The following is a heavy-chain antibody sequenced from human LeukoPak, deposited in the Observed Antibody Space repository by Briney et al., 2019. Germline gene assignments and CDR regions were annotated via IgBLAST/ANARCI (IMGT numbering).Heavy chain of an antibody. V-gene: IGHV4-59*08. J-gene: IGHJ5*02. Sequence: PSETLSLTCTVSGGSISSYYWSWIRQPPGKGLEWIGYIYYSGSTNYNPSLKSRVTISVDTSKNQFSLKLSSVTAADTAVYYCACIAAAGTLDPWGQGTLVTVSS. CDR1: GGSISSYY. CDR2: IYYSGST. D-gene: IGHD6-13*01. CDR3: ACIAAAGTLDP.